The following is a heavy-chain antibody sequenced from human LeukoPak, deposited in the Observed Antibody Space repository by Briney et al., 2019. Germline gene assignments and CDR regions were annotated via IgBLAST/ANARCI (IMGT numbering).Heavy chain of an antibody. Sequence: SETLSLTCVVYGGSFSGYYWTWIRQPPGKGLEWIGEINQSGSTIYNPSLQSRVTMSVDTSNNQFSLRLTSVTAADTAMYYCVRGRLYYYDSCGSYHYYMDVWGKGTTVTVSS. D-gene: IGHD3-22*01. J-gene: IGHJ6*03. CDR3: VRGRLYYYDSCGSYHYYMDV. V-gene: IGHV4-34*01. CDR1: GGSFSGYY. CDR2: INQSGST.